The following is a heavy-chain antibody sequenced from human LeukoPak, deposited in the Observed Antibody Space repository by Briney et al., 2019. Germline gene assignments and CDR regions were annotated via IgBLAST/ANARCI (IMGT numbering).Heavy chain of an antibody. CDR2: IYYSGRT. Sequence: SETLSLTCTVSGGSISSYYWSWIRQPPGKGLEWIGYIYYSGRTNYNPSLKSRVTISVDTSKNQFSLKLSSVTAADTAVYYCARGVLRYFDWPYYFDYWGQGTLVTVSS. V-gene: IGHV4-59*01. D-gene: IGHD3-9*01. CDR1: GGSISSYY. J-gene: IGHJ4*02. CDR3: ARGVLRYFDWPYYFDY.